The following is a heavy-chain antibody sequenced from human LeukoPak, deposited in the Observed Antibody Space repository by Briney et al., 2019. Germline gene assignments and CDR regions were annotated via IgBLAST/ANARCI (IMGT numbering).Heavy chain of an antibody. CDR3: AKDVSRPIPVRGNWFDP. D-gene: IGHD5/OR15-5a*01. J-gene: IGHJ5*02. V-gene: IGHV3-30*02. Sequence: PGGSLRLSCAASGFTFSSYSMHWVRQAPGKGLEWVAFIRYDGSNKYYADSVKGRFTISRDNSKNTLYLQMNSLRAEDTAVYYCAKDVSRPIPVRGNWFDPWGQGTLVTVPS. CDR2: IRYDGSNK. CDR1: GFTFSSYS.